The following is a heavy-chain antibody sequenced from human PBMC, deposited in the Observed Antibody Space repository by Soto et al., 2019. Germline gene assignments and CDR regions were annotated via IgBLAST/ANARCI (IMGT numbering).Heavy chain of an antibody. Sequence: GGSLRLSCAASGFTFTRYGMHWFRQAPGKGLEWVALIAHHGRETWYGGPVKGRFTISRDDSKNMVYLQMESLRAEDTAVYYCATPGWGSRYFDWFDSWGQGTLVTVSS. J-gene: IGHJ5*01. CDR3: ATPGWGSRYFDWFDS. CDR2: IAHHGRET. D-gene: IGHD3-9*01. V-gene: IGHV3-30*03. CDR1: GFTFTRYG.